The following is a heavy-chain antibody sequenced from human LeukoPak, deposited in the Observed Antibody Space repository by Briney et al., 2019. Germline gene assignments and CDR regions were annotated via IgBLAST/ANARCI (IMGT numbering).Heavy chain of an antibody. CDR1: GYTFTSYA. J-gene: IGHJ4*02. CDR2: IIPILGIA. V-gene: IGHV1-69*04. CDR3: ARGIGYSYGYFDY. D-gene: IGHD5-18*01. Sequence: GASVKVSCKASGYTFTSYAISWVRQAPGQGLEWMGRIIPILGIANYAQKFQGRVTITADKSTSTAYMELSSLRSEDTAVYYCARGIGYSYGYFDYWGQGTLVTVSS.